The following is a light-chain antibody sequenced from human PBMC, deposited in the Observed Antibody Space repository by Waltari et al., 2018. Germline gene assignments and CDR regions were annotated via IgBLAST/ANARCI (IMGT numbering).Light chain of an antibody. CDR2: DAS. CDR1: QSVSSY. J-gene: IGKJ2*01. CDR3: QQRSNWRHT. Sequence: EIVLTQSPATLSLSPGERATLSCRASQSVSSYLAWYPQKPGQAPRLLIYDASNRATGIPARFSGSGSGTDFTLTISSLEPEDFAVYYCQQRSNWRHTFGQGTKLEIK. V-gene: IGKV3-11*01.